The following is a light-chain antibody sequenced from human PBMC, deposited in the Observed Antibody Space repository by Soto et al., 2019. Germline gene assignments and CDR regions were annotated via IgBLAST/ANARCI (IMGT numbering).Light chain of an antibody. CDR2: GAS. V-gene: IGKV3D-15*02. J-gene: IGKJ5*01. CDR1: QSVGSD. Sequence: EIVMTQSPGTLSLSPVERATLSCRASQSVGSDLAWYQQKPGQAPRLVIYGASSRATGVPNRISGSGSGTEFTLTISSLQSEDFAVYYCQQRSSSPLTFGQGTRLEIK. CDR3: QQRSSSPLT.